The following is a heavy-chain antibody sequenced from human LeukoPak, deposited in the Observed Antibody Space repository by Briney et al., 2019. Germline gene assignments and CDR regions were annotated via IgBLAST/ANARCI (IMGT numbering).Heavy chain of an antibody. D-gene: IGHD6-13*01. V-gene: IGHV4-38-2*01. Sequence: PSETLSLTCAVSGYSISSGYYWDWIRQPPGKGLEWIGHIYHSGITYYNPSLKSRVTISIDTSKNQFSLKLSSETAADTAVYYCARGQQLADYWGQGTLVTVSS. CDR2: IYHSGIT. J-gene: IGHJ4*02. CDR3: ARGQQLADY. CDR1: GYSISSGYY.